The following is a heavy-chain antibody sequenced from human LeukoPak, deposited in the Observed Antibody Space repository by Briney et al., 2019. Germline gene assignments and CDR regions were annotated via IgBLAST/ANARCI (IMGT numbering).Heavy chain of an antibody. CDR2: IKQDGSEK. Sequence: PGGSLRLSCAASGFTFSSDWMSWVRQAPGNGLEWVANIKQDGSEKYYVDSVKGRFTIARDNAKNSLYLQMNSMRAEDTAVYYCARKPIVGAFNWFDPWGQGTLVTVSS. V-gene: IGHV3-7*01. CDR1: GFTFSSDW. CDR3: ARKPIVGAFNWFDP. J-gene: IGHJ5*02. D-gene: IGHD1-26*01.